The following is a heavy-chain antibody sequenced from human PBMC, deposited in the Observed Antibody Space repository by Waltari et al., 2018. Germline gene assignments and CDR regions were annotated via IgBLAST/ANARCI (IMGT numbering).Heavy chain of an antibody. CDR3: ARVRDKYCSSTSCYVRPFDY. CDR2: INHSGST. Sequence: QVQLQQWGAGLLKPSETLSLTCAVYGGSFSGYYWSWIRQPPGKGLEWIGEINHSGSTNYNTSLKSRVTISVDTSKNQFSLKLSSVTAADTAVYYCARVRDKYCSSTSCYVRPFDYWGQGTLVTVSS. V-gene: IGHV4-34*01. D-gene: IGHD2-2*01. CDR1: GGSFSGYY. J-gene: IGHJ4*02.